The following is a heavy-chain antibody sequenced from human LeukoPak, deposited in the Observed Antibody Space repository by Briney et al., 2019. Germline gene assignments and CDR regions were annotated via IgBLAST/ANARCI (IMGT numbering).Heavy chain of an antibody. Sequence: SETLSLTSTVSGGSINSYYWSWIRQPAGMGLEWIGRFYSGGSTDYNPSLKSRVTMSVDKSKNQFSLKLSSVTAADTAVYYCARVYSGYDLPGSLANYYFDYWGQGTLVTVSS. D-gene: IGHD5-12*01. CDR3: ARVYSGYDLPGSLANYYFDY. CDR1: GGSINSYY. CDR2: FYSGGST. V-gene: IGHV4-4*07. J-gene: IGHJ4*02.